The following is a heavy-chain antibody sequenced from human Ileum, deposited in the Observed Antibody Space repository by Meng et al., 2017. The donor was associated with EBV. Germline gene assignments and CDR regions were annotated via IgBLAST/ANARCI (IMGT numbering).Heavy chain of an antibody. V-gene: IGHV2-5*02. D-gene: IGHD3-10*01. Sequence: QITLKESGPTLVKPXXXXPLXXTXXGFSLSTSAVGVGWIRQPPGKALEWLALNYWDDDKRYSPSLKSRLTITKDTSTNQVVLTMTNMDPVDTATYYCAYKGYYGSGSYYNYFYWGQGTLVTVSS. CDR1: GFSLSTSAVG. CDR3: AYKGYYGSGSYYNYFY. CDR2: NYWDDDK. J-gene: IGHJ4*02.